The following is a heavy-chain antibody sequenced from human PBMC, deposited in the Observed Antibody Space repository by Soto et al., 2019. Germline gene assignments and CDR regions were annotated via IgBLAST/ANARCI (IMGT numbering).Heavy chain of an antibody. Sequence: GGSLRLSCAAPGFTFSSYAMSWVRQAPGKGLEWVSAISGSGGSTYYADSVKGRFTISRDNSKNTLYLQMNSLRAEDTAVYYCAKFGSYSSSSGYFDYWGQGTLVTVSS. CDR3: AKFGSYSSSSGYFDY. CDR2: ISGSGGST. D-gene: IGHD6-6*01. V-gene: IGHV3-23*01. J-gene: IGHJ4*02. CDR1: GFTFSSYA.